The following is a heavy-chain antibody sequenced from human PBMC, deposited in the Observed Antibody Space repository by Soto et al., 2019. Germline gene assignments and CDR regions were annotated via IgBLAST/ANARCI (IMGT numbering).Heavy chain of an antibody. CDR3: ARDLGGSCYAPVGY. CDR1: GYTFTSYG. J-gene: IGHJ4*02. CDR2: ISAYNGNT. Sequence: QVQLVQSGAEVKKPGASVKVSCKASGYTFTSYGISWVRQAPGQGLEWMGWISAYNGNTKYAQKLQGRVTTTTDTXXSTGYMALRSLRSDDTAVYYCARDLGGSCYAPVGYWGQGTLVTVSS. D-gene: IGHD2-15*01. V-gene: IGHV1-18*01.